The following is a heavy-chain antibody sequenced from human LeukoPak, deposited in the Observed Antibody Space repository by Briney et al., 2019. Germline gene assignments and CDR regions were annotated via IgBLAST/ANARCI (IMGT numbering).Heavy chain of an antibody. V-gene: IGHV3-30-3*02. CDR1: GFNFRTYA. Sequence: GGSLRLSCTVSGFNFRTYAMHWVRQAPGRGLEWVAVISFDGSNKYFADSVDGRFAISRDNSKNTLYLQMNSLRVEDTAMYYCARLSGSYLEYWGQGTLVTVSS. CDR2: ISFDGSNK. CDR3: ARLSGSYLEY. D-gene: IGHD1-26*01. J-gene: IGHJ4*02.